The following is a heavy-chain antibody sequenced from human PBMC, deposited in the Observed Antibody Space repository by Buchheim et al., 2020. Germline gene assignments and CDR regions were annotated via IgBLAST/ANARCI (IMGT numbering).Heavy chain of an antibody. CDR3: ARKATGSRGDFDF. CDR1: GGSFSGYY. CDR2: INHVGSP. J-gene: IGHJ4*03. V-gene: IGHV4-34*01. Sequence: QVQLQQWGAGLLKPSETLSLTCAVYGGSFSGYYWSWIRLPPGKGLEWIGEINHVGSPTFSASLKGRVSISVDTSKNQFSLILSPVTAADTAVYYCARKATGSRGDFDFWGHGT. D-gene: IGHD3-10*01.